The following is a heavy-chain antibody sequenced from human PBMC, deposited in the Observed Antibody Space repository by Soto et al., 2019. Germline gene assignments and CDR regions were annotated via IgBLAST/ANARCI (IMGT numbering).Heavy chain of an antibody. J-gene: IGHJ4*02. CDR2: ISWSGGRT. CDR3: ATLYWVAVTTTAAEGY. CDR1: GFTFGDYA. D-gene: IGHD4-17*01. V-gene: IGHV3-23*01. Sequence: GGSLRLSCAASGFTFGDYAMHWVRQTPGKGLEWVSAISWSGGRTSYADSVKGRFTISRDNAKNTLYLQMNSLRAEDTAVYYCATLYWVAVTTTAAEGYWGQGTLVTVSS.